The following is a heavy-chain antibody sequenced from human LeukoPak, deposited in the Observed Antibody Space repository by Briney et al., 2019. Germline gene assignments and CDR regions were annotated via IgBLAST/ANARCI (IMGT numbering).Heavy chain of an antibody. CDR1: GYTFTSYD. V-gene: IGHV1-8*01. Sequence: ASVKVSCKASGYTFTSYDINWVRQATGQGREWMGWMNPNSGNTGYAQKFQGRVTMTRNTSISTAYMELSSLRSEDTAVYYCARRAYLRGYSGYDYWGQGTLVTVSS. J-gene: IGHJ4*02. CDR3: ARRAYLRGYSGYDY. D-gene: IGHD5-12*01. CDR2: MNPNSGNT.